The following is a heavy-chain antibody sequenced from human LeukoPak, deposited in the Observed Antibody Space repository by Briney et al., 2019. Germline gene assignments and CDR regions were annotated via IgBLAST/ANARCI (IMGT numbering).Heavy chain of an antibody. Sequence: GGSLRLSCAASGFTFSSYGMQWVRQAPGKGPEWVAFIRYDGSNKYYADSVKGRFTISRDNSKNTLYLQMNSLRAEDTAVYYCARAGNYRFDYWGQGTLVTVSS. V-gene: IGHV3-30*02. CDR2: IRYDGSNK. J-gene: IGHJ4*02. D-gene: IGHD1-7*01. CDR1: GFTFSSYG. CDR3: ARAGNYRFDY.